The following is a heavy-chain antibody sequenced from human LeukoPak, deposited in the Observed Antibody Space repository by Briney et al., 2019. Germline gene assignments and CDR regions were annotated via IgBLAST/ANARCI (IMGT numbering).Heavy chain of an antibody. CDR3: ARDPYGDYNFDY. CDR2: IDRDGSRI. J-gene: IGHJ4*02. D-gene: IGHD4-17*01. CDR1: GFTFSSYW. Sequence: GGSLRLSCADSGFTFSSYWMHWVRQAPGKGLVWVSRIDRDGSRINYADSVKGRFTISRDNGKNTLFLQMNSLRAEDTAVYYCARDPYGDYNFDYWGQGTLVTVSS. V-gene: IGHV3-74*01.